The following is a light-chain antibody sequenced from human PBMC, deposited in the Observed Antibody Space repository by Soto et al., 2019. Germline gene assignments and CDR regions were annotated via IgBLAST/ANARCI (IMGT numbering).Light chain of an antibody. CDR1: QSVFSN. CDR3: QQYNNWSPGT. CDR2: GAS. V-gene: IGKV3-15*01. Sequence: LSMFAGARGTDSLKTTQSVFSNYIGWYQQKPGQAPRLLIYGASTRATGIPARFSGSGSGTDVALTITSMQSADLAGYYRQQYNNWSPGTFGAVTMVDIK. J-gene: IGKJ4*02.